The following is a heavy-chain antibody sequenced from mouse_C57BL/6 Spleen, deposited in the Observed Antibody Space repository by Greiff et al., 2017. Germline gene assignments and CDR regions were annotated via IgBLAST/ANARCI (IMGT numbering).Heavy chain of an antibody. J-gene: IGHJ4*01. CDR1: GYTFTSYW. CDR3: ARDSKGVYYAMDY. Sequence: QVQLQQPGAELVKPGASVKMSCKASGYTFTSYWITWVKQRPGQGLEWIGDIYPGSGSTNYNEKFKSKATLTVDTSSSTAYMQLSSLTSEDSAVYYCARDSKGVYYAMDYWGQGTSVTVSA. CDR2: IYPGSGST. V-gene: IGHV1-55*01. D-gene: IGHD1-3*01.